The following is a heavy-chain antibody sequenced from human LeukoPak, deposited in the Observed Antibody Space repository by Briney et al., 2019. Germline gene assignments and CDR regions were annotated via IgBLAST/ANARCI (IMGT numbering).Heavy chain of an antibody. D-gene: IGHD1-26*01. Sequence: SVKVSCKASGGTFSSYAISWVRQAPGQGLEWMGGIIPIFGTANYAQKFQGRVTITTDESTSTAYMELSRLRSEDTAVYYCAVSPVGSGSQRLFDIWGQGTMVTVSS. CDR2: IIPIFGTA. J-gene: IGHJ3*02. V-gene: IGHV1-69*05. CDR1: GGTFSSYA. CDR3: AVSPVGSGSQRLFDI.